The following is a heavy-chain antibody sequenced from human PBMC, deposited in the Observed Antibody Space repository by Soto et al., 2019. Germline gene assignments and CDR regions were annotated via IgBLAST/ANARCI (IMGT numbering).Heavy chain of an antibody. J-gene: IGHJ6*02. Sequence: QVQLVQSGAEVKKPGASVKVSCKASGYTFTSYGISWVRQAPGQGLEWMGWISAYNVNTNYAQKLQGRVTMTTDTSTSTAYMELRSLGSDDTAGYYCARDRGSGSYHYYGMDVWGQGTTVTVSS. CDR1: GYTFTSYG. CDR2: ISAYNVNT. V-gene: IGHV1-18*04. D-gene: IGHD3-10*01. CDR3: ARDRGSGSYHYYGMDV.